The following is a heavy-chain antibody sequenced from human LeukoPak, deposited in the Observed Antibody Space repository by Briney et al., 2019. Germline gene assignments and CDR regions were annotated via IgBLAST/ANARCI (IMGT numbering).Heavy chain of an antibody. D-gene: IGHD4-17*01. CDR2: ISPYNDNT. CDR3: ARDLLQRDHGDPDY. Sequence: ASVKVSCKASGYTFTTYGIVWLRQAPGEGIQWMGWISPYNDNTKYAQKFQGRVTMTRDTSISTAYMELSRLRSDDTAVYYCARDLLQRDHGDPDYWGQGTLVTVSS. CDR1: GYTFTTYG. J-gene: IGHJ4*02. V-gene: IGHV1-18*01.